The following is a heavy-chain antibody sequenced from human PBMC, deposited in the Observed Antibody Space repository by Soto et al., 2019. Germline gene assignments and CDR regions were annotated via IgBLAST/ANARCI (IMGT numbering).Heavy chain of an antibody. D-gene: IGHD3-10*01. CDR2: ISGSGGST. CDR1: GFTFSSYA. V-gene: IGHV3-23*01. Sequence: GGSLRLSCAASGFTFSSYAMSWVRQAPGKGLEWVSAISGSGGSTYYADSVKGRFTISRDNSKNTLYLQMNSLRAEDTAVYYCAKDQLTRYYYGSGDFDYWGQGTLVTVSS. J-gene: IGHJ4*02. CDR3: AKDQLTRYYYGSGDFDY.